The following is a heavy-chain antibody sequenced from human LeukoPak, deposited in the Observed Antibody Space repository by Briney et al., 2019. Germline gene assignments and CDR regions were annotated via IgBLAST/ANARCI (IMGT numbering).Heavy chain of an antibody. CDR3: ARAVTYFYGSVTYDWFDP. V-gene: IGHV3-74*01. CDR2: IKSDGST. CDR1: GFSFSSYE. Sequence: GGSLRLSCAASGFSFSSYEMNWVRQTPGKGLVWVSRIKSDGSTIYADSVKGRFTISRDNAKNTLYLQMNSLRADDTAIYYCARAVTYFYGSVTYDWFDPWGQGTLVTVSS. J-gene: IGHJ5*02. D-gene: IGHD3-10*01.